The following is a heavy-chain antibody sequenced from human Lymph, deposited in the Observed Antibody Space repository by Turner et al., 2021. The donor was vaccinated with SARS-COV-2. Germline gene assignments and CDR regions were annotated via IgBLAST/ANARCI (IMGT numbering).Heavy chain of an antibody. D-gene: IGHD3-3*01. J-gene: IGHJ6*02. V-gene: IGHV3-53*01. CDR1: GFTVSYNY. CDR2: IYSGGST. CDR3: ARDLMEVGGMDV. Sequence: EVQLVESGGGLIQPGGSLRLSCAASGFTVSYNYMTWVRQAPGKGREWVSVIYSGGSTYYADSVKGRFTISRDSSKNTLYLQMNSLRAEDTAVYYCARDLMEVGGMDVWGQGTTVTVSS.